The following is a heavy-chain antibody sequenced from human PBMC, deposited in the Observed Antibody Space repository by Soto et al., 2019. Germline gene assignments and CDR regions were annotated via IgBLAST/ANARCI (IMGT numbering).Heavy chain of an antibody. CDR3: ARDVTRTQSCTNGVCYYHYYDMDV. Sequence: QVQLVQSGAEVKKPGASLKVSCKASGYTFTDYYVHWVRQAPGQGLEWMGWINPNSGGTKTAQKFQGRVTVTRDTSMSTAYMDLSRLRSDDTAVYYCARDVTRTQSCTNGVCYYHYYDMDVWGQGTMVTVS. CDR1: GYTFTDYY. D-gene: IGHD2-8*01. J-gene: IGHJ6*02. CDR2: INPNSGGT. V-gene: IGHV1-2*02.